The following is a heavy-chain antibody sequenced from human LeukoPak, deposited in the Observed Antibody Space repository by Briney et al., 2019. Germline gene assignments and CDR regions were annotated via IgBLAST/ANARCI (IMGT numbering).Heavy chain of an antibody. V-gene: IGHV3-66*01. J-gene: IGHJ4*02. CDR3: ARASFGVIVGPDY. CDR1: GFTVSSNY. CDR2: IYSGGST. Sequence: GGSLRLSCAASGFTVSSNYMSWVRQAPGKGLEWVSVIYSGGSTYYADSVKGRFTISRDNSKNTLSLQMNSLRAEDTAAYYCARASFGVIVGPDYWGQGTLVTVSS. D-gene: IGHD3-3*01.